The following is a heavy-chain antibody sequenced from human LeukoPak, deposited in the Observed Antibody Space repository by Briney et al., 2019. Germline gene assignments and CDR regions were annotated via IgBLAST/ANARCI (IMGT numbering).Heavy chain of an antibody. CDR1: GYTFTSYG. V-gene: IGHV1-18*01. D-gene: IGHD3-3*01. Sequence: ASVKVSCKASGYTFTSYGISWVRQAPGQGLEWMGWISAYNGNTNYAQKLQGRVTMTTDTSTSTAYMELRSLRSDDTAVYYCARVGSYYDFWSGYLTLSADYCYYYGMDVWGQGTTVTVSS. CDR2: ISAYNGNT. J-gene: IGHJ6*02. CDR3: ARVGSYYDFWSGYLTLSADYCYYYGMDV.